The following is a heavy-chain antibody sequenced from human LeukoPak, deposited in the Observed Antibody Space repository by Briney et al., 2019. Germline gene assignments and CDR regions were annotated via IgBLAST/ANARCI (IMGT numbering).Heavy chain of an antibody. D-gene: IGHD3-10*01. J-gene: IGHJ6*03. CDR2: IYSGGST. V-gene: IGHV3-53*01. CDR1: GFTVSSNY. Sequence: PGGSLRLSCAASGFTVSSNYMSWVRQAPGQGLEWVSFIYSGGSTYYADSVKGRFTISRDNSKNTLYLQMNSLRVEDTAVYYCARVVDRGTGSYYYYYYYYMDVWGKGTTVTVSS. CDR3: ARVVDRGTGSYYYYYYYYMDV.